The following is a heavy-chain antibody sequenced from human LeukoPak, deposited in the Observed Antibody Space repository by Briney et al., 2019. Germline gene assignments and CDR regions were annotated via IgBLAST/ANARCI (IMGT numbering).Heavy chain of an antibody. CDR2: IYTSGST. Sequence: PSETLSLTCTVSGGSISSYYWSWIRQPAGKGPEWIGRIYTSGSTNYNPSLKSRVTMPVDTSKNQFSLKLSSVTAADTAVYYCARDWGQLLHHWFDPWGQGTLVTVSS. V-gene: IGHV4-4*07. D-gene: IGHD2-2*02. CDR3: ARDWGQLLHHWFDP. J-gene: IGHJ5*02. CDR1: GGSISSYY.